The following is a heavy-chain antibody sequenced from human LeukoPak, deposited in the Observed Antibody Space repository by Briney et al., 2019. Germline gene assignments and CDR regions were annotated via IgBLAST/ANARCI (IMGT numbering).Heavy chain of an antibody. CDR3: ARPIASAGTAGFDF. V-gene: IGHV4-4*07. J-gene: IGHJ4*02. D-gene: IGHD6-13*01. CDR2: IYSTGSN. CDR1: GGSISSYY. Sequence: SETLSLTCTVSGGSISSYYWSWIRQPAGKGLEWIGRIYSTGSNNYNPSLKSRVTMSVDTSKNQFSLRLRSVTAADTAVYYCARPIASAGTAGFDFWGQGALVTVSS.